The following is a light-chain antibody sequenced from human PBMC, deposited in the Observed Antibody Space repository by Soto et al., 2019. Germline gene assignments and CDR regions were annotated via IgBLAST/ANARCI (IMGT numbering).Light chain of an antibody. Sequence: EIVLTQSPLSLPVTPGEPASISCRSSQSLLHSNGINYLDWFLQKPGQSPQLLIYFGSNRASGVPDRFSGIGSGTDFTLKISRVDADDVGIYYCMQALQFPLTFGGGTKVEIK. CDR1: QSLLHSNGINY. CDR2: FGS. J-gene: IGKJ4*01. CDR3: MQALQFPLT. V-gene: IGKV2-28*01.